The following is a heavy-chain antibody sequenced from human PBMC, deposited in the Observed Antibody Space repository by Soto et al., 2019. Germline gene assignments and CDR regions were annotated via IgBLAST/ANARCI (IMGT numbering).Heavy chain of an antibody. CDR1: GYTFTSYY. V-gene: IGHV1-46*01. J-gene: IGHJ4*02. Sequence: QVQLVQSGAEVKKPGASVKVSCKASGYTFTSYYMHWVRQAPGQGLEWMGIINPSGGSTSYAQKFQGRVTMTRDTSTSTVYMELSSLRSEDTAVYYCARDSYCGGDCYFWDDWGQGTLVTVSS. CDR2: INPSGGST. D-gene: IGHD2-21*02. CDR3: ARDSYCGGDCYFWDD.